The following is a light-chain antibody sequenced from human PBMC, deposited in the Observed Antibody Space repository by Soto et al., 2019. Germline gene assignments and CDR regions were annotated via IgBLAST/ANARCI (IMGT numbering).Light chain of an antibody. J-gene: IGLJ2*01. CDR3: AAWDDSLNGL. Sequence: QSVLTQPPSASGTPGQRVTISCSGSSSNIGSYTVNWYQQLPGTAPKLLIYSDNQRPSGVPDRFSGSKSGTSASLAISGLXXXXXXXXXCAAWDDSLNGLFGGGTKLTVL. V-gene: IGLV1-44*01. CDR1: SSNIGSYT. CDR2: SDN.